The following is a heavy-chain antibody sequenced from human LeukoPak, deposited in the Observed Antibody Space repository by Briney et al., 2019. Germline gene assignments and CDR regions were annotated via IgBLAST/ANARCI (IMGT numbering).Heavy chain of an antibody. CDR3: AHRRDDGIAAAGLDY. D-gene: IGHD6-13*01. V-gene: IGHV2-5*02. CDR2: IYWDDDK. CDR1: GFSLSTSGVG. Sequence: SGPTLVKPTQTLTLTCTFSGFSLSTSGVGVGWIRQPPGKALEWLALIYWDDDKRYSPSLKSRLTITKDTSKNQVVLTMTNMDPVDTATYYYAHRRDDGIAAAGLDYWGQGTLVTVSS. J-gene: IGHJ4*02.